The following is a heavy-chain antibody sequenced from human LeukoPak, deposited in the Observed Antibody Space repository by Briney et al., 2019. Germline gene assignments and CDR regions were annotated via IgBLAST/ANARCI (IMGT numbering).Heavy chain of an antibody. V-gene: IGHV3-15*01. CDR2: IKSKTDGGTT. CDR3: TTGEGDDYGNYK. CDR1: GFTFSNAW. D-gene: IGHD4-11*01. J-gene: IGHJ4*02. Sequence: PGGSLRLSSAASGFTFSNAWMSWVRQAPGKGLEWVGRIKSKTDGGTTDYAAPVKGRFTISRDDSKNTLYLQMNSLKTEDTAVYYCTTGEGDDYGNYKWGQGTLVTVSS.